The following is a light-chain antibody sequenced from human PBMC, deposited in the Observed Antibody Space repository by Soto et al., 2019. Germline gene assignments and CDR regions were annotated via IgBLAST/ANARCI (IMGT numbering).Light chain of an antibody. Sequence: EIVMTQSPATLSVSPGERATLSCRASQSVSSNLAWYQQKPGLAPRLLIYGASIRATGIPARFSGSGSGTEFTLTISSLQSEDFALYYCQHDNNWPQATFGQGTKLEIK. J-gene: IGKJ1*01. CDR3: QHDNNWPQAT. CDR2: GAS. CDR1: QSVSSN. V-gene: IGKV3-15*01.